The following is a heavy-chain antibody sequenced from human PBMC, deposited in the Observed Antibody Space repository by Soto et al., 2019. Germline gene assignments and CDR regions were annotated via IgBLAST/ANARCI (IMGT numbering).Heavy chain of an antibody. CDR2: ISGSGGST. CDR3: AKLRDFWSGYYDY. V-gene: IGHV3-23*01. CDR1: GFTFSSYA. D-gene: IGHD3-3*01. Sequence: GGPLRLSCAASGFTFSSYAMSWVRQAPGKGLEWVSAISGSGGSTYYADSVKGRFTISRDNSKNTLYLQMNSLRTEDTAVYYCAKLRDFWSGYYDYWGHGTLVTVSS. J-gene: IGHJ4*01.